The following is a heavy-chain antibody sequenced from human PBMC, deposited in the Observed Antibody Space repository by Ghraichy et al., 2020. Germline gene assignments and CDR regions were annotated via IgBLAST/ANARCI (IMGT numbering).Heavy chain of an antibody. CDR3: ARDYSGSGSYPYY. Sequence: ASVKVSCKTSGYTFTNYDINWVRQATGQRLEWMGWMNPNSGNTGYIQKFQGRVTMTRNTSINTAYMELSSLRSEDTAVYYCARDYSGSGSYPYYWGQGILVTVSS. J-gene: IGHJ4*02. CDR1: GYTFTNYD. V-gene: IGHV1-8*01. CDR2: MNPNSGNT. D-gene: IGHD3-10*01.